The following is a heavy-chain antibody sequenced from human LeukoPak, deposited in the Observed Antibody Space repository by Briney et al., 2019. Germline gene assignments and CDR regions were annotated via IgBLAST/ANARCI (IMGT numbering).Heavy chain of an antibody. V-gene: IGHV3-7*04. J-gene: IGHJ4*02. CDR2: IKDDGSEK. CDR1: GFTFSSYW. CDR3: ARARIDY. D-gene: IGHD1-14*01. Sequence: PGGSLRLSCVGSGFTFSSYWMTWVRQAPGKGLEWVANIKDDGSEKYSVDPVKGRFTISRDNAKNLLYLQMSSLRAEDTAVYYCARARIDYWGQGTLVTVSS.